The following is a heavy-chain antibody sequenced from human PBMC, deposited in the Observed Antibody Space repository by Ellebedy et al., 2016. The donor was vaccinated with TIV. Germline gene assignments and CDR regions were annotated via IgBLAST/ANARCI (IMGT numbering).Heavy chain of an antibody. Sequence: SETLSLTXTVSGGSISSYYWSWIRQPPGKGLEWIGYIYYSGSTNYNPSLDSRVTISVDTSKNQFSLNLSSVTAADTAVYYCARVTYSSAVAGAFDIWGQGTLVTVSS. J-gene: IGHJ3*02. CDR1: GGSISSYY. D-gene: IGHD6-25*01. V-gene: IGHV4-59*01. CDR2: IYYSGST. CDR3: ARVTYSSAVAGAFDI.